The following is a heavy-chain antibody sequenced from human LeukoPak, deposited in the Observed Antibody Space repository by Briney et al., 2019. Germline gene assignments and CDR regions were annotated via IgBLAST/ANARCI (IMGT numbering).Heavy chain of an antibody. CDR2: IKQDGSEK. D-gene: IGHD3-10*01. CDR3: ARELTMVRGVIDY. CDR1: GFTFSSYW. Sequence: GGSLRLSCAASGFTFSSYWMSWVRQAPGKELEWVANIKQDGSEKYYVDSVKGRFTISRDNAENSLYLQMNSLRAEDTAVYYCARELTMVRGVIDYWGQGTLVTVSS. V-gene: IGHV3-7*01. J-gene: IGHJ4*02.